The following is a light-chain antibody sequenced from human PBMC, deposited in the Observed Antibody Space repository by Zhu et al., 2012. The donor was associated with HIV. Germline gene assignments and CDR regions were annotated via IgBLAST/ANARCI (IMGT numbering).Light chain of an antibody. CDR2: DAS. CDR1: ESISRY. J-gene: IGKJ3*01. CDR3: QQLNTYPLFT. Sequence: DVQLTQSPSFLSASVGDRVTITCRASESISRYLAWYQQKPGKAPKLLIYDASTLQSGVPSTFSGSGSGTEFTLTISSLQPEDFAIYYCQQLNTYPLFTFGPGPKWNIK. V-gene: IGKV1-9*01.